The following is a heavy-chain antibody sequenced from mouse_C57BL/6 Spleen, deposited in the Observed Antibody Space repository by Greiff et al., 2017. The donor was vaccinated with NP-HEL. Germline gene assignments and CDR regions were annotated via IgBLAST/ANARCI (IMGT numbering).Heavy chain of an antibody. CDR1: GYTFTSYW. Sequence: QVQLQQPGAELVKPGASVKLSCKASGYTFTSYWMHWVKQRPGQGLEWIGMIHPNSGSTNYNEKFKSKATLTVDKSSSTAYMQLSSLTSEDSAVYYCARDTLWDRFAYWGQGTLVTVSA. CDR3: ARDTLWDRFAY. CDR2: IHPNSGST. V-gene: IGHV1-64*01. J-gene: IGHJ3*01. D-gene: IGHD3-3*01.